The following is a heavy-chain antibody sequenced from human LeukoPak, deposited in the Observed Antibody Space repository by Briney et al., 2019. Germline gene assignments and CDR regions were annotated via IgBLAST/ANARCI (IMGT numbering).Heavy chain of an antibody. CDR3: AKPRGDYDYFDY. J-gene: IGHJ4*02. V-gene: IGHV3-23*01. D-gene: IGHD4-17*01. CDR2: ISGSGGST. CDR1: GFTFSDYY. Sequence: GGSLRLSCAASGFTFSDYYMSWIRRAPGKGLEWVSAISGSGGSTYYADSVKGRFTISRDNSKNTLYLQMNSLRAEDTAVYYCAKPRGDYDYFDYWGQGTLVTVSS.